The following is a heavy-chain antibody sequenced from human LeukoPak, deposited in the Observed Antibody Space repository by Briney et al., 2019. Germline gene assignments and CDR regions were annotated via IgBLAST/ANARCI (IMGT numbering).Heavy chain of an antibody. CDR2: ISLDGSNK. J-gene: IGHJ4*02. CDR1: GFTFRSYA. Sequence: GRSLRLSCAASGFTFRSYAMHWVRQAPGKGLEWVAAISLDGSNKYYADSVKGRFTISRDNAKNSLYLQMNSLRAEDTAVYYCARELVLGYCSGGSCYQWGQGTLVTVSS. CDR3: ARELVLGYCSGGSCYQ. D-gene: IGHD2-15*01. V-gene: IGHV3-30*04.